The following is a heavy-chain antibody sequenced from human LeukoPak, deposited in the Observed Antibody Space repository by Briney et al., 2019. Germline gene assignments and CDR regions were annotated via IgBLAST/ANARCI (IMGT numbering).Heavy chain of an antibody. V-gene: IGHV1-69*05. CDR2: IIPIFGTA. CDR3: ARVPKGITGTAGAFDI. CDR1: GGTFSSYA. J-gene: IGHJ3*02. D-gene: IGHD1-7*01. Sequence: ASVKVSCKASGGTFSSYAISWVRQAPGQGLEWMGGIIPIFGTANYAQKFQGRVTITTDESTSTAYMELSSLRSEDTAVYYCARVPKGITGTAGAFDIWGQGTMVTVS.